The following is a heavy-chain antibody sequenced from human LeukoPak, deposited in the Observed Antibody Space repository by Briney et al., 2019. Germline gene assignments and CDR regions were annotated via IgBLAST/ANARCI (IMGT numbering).Heavy chain of an antibody. J-gene: IGHJ6*02. CDR1: GGSISSSNW. V-gene: IGHV4-4*02. CDR2: IYHSGST. D-gene: IGHD6-13*01. Sequence: SETLSLTCAVSGGSISSSNWWSWVRQPPGKGLEWIGEIYHSGSTYYNPSLKSRVTISVDKSKNQFSLKLSSVTAADTAVYYCARQKEDVAAAGTSYYYYYGMDVWGQGTTVTVSS. CDR3: ARQKEDVAAAGTSYYYYYGMDV.